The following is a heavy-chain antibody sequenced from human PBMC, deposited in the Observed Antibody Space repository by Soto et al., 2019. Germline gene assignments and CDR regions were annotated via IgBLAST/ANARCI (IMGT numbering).Heavy chain of an antibody. CDR3: ARGRITMVRGVIANYHYYMDV. J-gene: IGHJ6*03. V-gene: IGHV3-7*04. CDR1: GFTFSSYW. CDR2: IKQDGSEK. Sequence: GGSLRLSCAASGFTFSSYWMSWVRQAPGKGLEWVANIKQDGSEKYYVDSVKGRFTISRDNAKNSLYLQMNSLRAEDTAVYYCARGRITMVRGVIANYHYYMDVWGKRTTVTVSS. D-gene: IGHD3-10*01.